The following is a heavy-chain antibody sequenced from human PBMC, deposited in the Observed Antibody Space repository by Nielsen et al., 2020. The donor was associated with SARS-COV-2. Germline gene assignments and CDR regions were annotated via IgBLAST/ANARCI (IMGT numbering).Heavy chain of an antibody. CDR3: AKERDSSAYYVTTDF. CDR1: GFTFRYYG. D-gene: IGHD3-22*01. CDR2: ISYDGRVE. V-gene: IGHV3-30*18. Sequence: GGSLRLSCTTSGFTFRYYGMHWVRQSPGKGLEWVAAISYDGRVEYYADSVKGRFSISRDNSKNTVYLQVNSLRAEDTAVYFCAKERDSSAYYVTTDFWGQGTLVTVSS. J-gene: IGHJ4*02.